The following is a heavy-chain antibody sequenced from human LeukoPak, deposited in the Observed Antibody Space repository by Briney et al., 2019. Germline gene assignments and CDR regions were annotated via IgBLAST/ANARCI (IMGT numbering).Heavy chain of an antibody. CDR3: AKSALATSRDY. CDR2: ISNSGEGT. CDR1: GFTFSAYA. D-gene: IGHD2-2*01. J-gene: IGHJ4*02. V-gene: IGHV3-23*01. Sequence: GGSLRLSCAASGFTFSAYAMIWVRQAPGKGLEWVSSISNSGEGTYYADSVKGLFTVSRDNSKNTLYLQMNSLRAEDTAVYYCAKSALATSRDYWGQGTLVTVSS.